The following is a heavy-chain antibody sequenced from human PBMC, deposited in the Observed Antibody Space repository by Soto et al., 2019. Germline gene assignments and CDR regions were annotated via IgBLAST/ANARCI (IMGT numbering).Heavy chain of an antibody. D-gene: IGHD3-22*01. Sequence: EVQLLESGGGLVQPGGSLRLSCAASGFTFSSYAMSWVRQAPGKGLEWVSAISGSGGSTYYADSVKGRFTISRDNSKNTLYLQMNSLRAEDTAVYYCAKDFIPMIVVVTFDAFDIWGQGTMVTVSS. CDR3: AKDFIPMIVVVTFDAFDI. V-gene: IGHV3-23*01. CDR2: ISGSGGST. J-gene: IGHJ3*02. CDR1: GFTFSSYA.